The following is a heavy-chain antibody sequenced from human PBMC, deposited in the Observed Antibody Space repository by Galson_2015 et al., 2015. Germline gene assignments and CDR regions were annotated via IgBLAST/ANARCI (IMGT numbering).Heavy chain of an antibody. CDR2: IYPGDSDT. CDR1: GYSFPSYW. V-gene: IGHV5-51*01. CDR3: ARRAPTLDSSGYYFDY. D-gene: IGHD6-19*01. Sequence: QSGAEVKKPGESLTISCKGSGYSFPSYWIGWVRQMPGKGLEWMGIIYPGDSDTRYSPSFQGQVTISADKSISTAYLQWSSLKASDTAMYYCARRAPTLDSSGYYFDYWGQGTLVTVSS. J-gene: IGHJ4*02.